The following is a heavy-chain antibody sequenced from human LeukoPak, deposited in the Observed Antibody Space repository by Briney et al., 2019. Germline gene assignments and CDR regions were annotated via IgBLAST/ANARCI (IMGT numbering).Heavy chain of an antibody. Sequence: SETLSLTCAVSGGSISSANYYWSWIRQPAGKGLEWIGRIYTSGTTNYNPSLKSRVTISIDTSKNHFSLKLSSVTAADTAVYYCAREDLYYYYYMDVWGKGTTVTVSS. CDR1: GGSISSANYY. V-gene: IGHV4-61*02. CDR2: IYTSGTT. J-gene: IGHJ6*03. CDR3: AREDLYYYYYMDV.